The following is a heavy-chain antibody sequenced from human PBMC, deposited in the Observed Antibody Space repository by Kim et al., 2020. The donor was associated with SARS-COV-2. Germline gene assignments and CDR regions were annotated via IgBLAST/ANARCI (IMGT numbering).Heavy chain of an antibody. CDR1: GGTFSSYA. CDR2: IIPIFGTA. Sequence: SVKVSCKASGGTFSSYAISWVRQAPGQGLEWMGGIIPIFGTANYAQKFQGRVTITADESTSTAYMELSSLRSEDTAVYYCASGPPGPAAQHYFDYWGQGTLVTVSS. CDR3: ASGPPGPAAQHYFDY. D-gene: IGHD2-2*01. J-gene: IGHJ4*02. V-gene: IGHV1-69*13.